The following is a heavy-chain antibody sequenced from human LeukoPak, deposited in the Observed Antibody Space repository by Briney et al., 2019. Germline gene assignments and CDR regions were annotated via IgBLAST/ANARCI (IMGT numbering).Heavy chain of an antibody. CDR2: ISGSGGST. D-gene: IGHD3-10*01. J-gene: IGHJ4*02. V-gene: IGHV3-23*01. CDR3: AKNRCCGGSGSYYHG. Sequence: GGSLRLSCAASGFTFSSYGMSWVRQAPGKGLEWVSAISGSGGSTYYADSVKGRFTISRDNSKNTLYLQMNSLRAEDTAVYYCAKNRCCGGSGSYYHGWGQGTLVTVSS. CDR1: GFTFSSYG.